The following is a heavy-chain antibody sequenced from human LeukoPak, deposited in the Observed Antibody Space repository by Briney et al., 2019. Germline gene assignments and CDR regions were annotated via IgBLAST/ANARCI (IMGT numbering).Heavy chain of an antibody. CDR3: ARERGYYDNSGYLPTTYFQH. V-gene: IGHV3-7*01. J-gene: IGHJ1*01. CDR2: IKQGGSEK. Sequence: GGSLRLSCAASGFTFSSYWMSWVRQAPGKGLEWVANIKQGGSEKYYVDSVKGRFTISRDNAKSSLFLQLNSLRAEDTAVYYCARERGYYDNSGYLPTTYFQHWGQGTLVTVSS. D-gene: IGHD3-22*01. CDR1: GFTFSSYW.